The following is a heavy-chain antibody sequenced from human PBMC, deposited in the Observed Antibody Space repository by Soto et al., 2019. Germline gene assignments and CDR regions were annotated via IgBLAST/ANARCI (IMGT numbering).Heavy chain of an antibody. D-gene: IGHD2-15*01. Sequence: GGSLRLSCAASGFTFSSYGMHWVRQAPGKGLEWLAVIWYDGSNKYYADSVKGRFTISRDNSKNTLFLQMSSLRAEDTAVFYCAKDYGYCSGGSCYSSGWFDPWGQGT. V-gene: IGHV3-33*06. J-gene: IGHJ5*02. CDR2: IWYDGSNK. CDR3: AKDYGYCSGGSCYSSGWFDP. CDR1: GFTFSSYG.